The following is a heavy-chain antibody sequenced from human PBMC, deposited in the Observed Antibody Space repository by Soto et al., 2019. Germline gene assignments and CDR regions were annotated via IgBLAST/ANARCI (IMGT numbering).Heavy chain of an antibody. CDR1: GGSISPYY. J-gene: IGHJ6*03. D-gene: IGHD1-26*01. V-gene: IGHV4-59*01. CDR3: ARDSYYARTTYYYYMDV. Sequence: PSETLSLSCTVSGGSISPYYWSWIRQPPGKGLEWIGDIYYTGVTNYSPSLTSRVTISVDTSKNQFSLKLTSVTTADTAVYYCARDSYYARTTYYYYMDVWGKGNTVTVSS. CDR2: IYYTGVT.